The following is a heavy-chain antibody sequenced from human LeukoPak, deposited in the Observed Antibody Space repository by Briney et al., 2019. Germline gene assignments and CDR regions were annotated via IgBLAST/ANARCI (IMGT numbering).Heavy chain of an antibody. CDR3: ARDFAQTGDYHHFDY. CDR1: GFTLSTYS. J-gene: IGHJ4*02. Sequence: GESLRLSCAASGFTLSTYSMNWVRQAPGKGLEWVSSIISGTYIYYADSVKGRFTISRDNAKNSLYLQMNSLRAEDTAVYYCARDFAQTGDYHHFDYWGQGTPVTVSS. V-gene: IGHV3-21*01. D-gene: IGHD7-27*01. CDR2: IISGTYI.